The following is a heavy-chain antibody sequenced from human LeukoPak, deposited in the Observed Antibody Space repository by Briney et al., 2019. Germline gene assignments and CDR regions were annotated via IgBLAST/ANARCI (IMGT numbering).Heavy chain of an antibody. V-gene: IGHV3-9*01. J-gene: IGHJ6*02. CDR3: ARGGVTELYYGMDV. CDR1: GFTFDDYG. D-gene: IGHD3-16*01. Sequence: PGGSLRLSCAASGFTFDDYGMHWVRQAPGKGLEWVPGISWNSDILGYADSVKGRFSISRDNAKNSLYLQMNSLRAEDTALYYCARGGVTELYYGMDVWGQGTTVTVSS. CDR2: ISWNSDIL.